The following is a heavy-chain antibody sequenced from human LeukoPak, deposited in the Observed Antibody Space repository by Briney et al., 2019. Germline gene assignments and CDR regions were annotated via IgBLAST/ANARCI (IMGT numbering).Heavy chain of an antibody. Sequence: GGSLRLSCAASGFIFSSYAMHWVRQAPGKGLEWVAVIWYDGSNKYYADSVKGRFTISRDNSKNTLYLQMNSLRAEDTAVYYCARALKYRGAFDIWGQGTMVTVSS. D-gene: IGHD2-2*01. CDR3: ARALKYRGAFDI. V-gene: IGHV3-33*08. CDR1: GFIFSSYA. CDR2: IWYDGSNK. J-gene: IGHJ3*02.